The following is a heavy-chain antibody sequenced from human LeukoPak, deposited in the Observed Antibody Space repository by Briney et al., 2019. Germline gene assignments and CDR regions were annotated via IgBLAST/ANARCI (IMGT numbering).Heavy chain of an antibody. D-gene: IGHD6-13*01. CDR3: ARVSSWAFDY. J-gene: IGHJ4*02. CDR2: ISHTGGT. Sequence: SETLSLTCTVSGGSINSADYYWTWIRQPPGKGLEWIGYISHTGGTYYNSSLLSRVTISVDKSKNQFFLTLGSVTAADTAVYYCARVSSWAFDYWGQGALVTVSS. CDR1: GGSINSADYY. V-gene: IGHV4-30-2*01.